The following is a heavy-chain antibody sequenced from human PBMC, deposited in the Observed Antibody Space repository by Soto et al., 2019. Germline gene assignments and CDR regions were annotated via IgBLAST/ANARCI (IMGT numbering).Heavy chain of an antibody. Sequence: ASVKVSCKASGYTFTSYGISWVRQAPGQGLEWMGWISAYNGNTNYAQKLQGRVTMTTDTSTSTAYMELRSLRSDDTAVYYCARDTMITFGGVIVIGYWGQGTLVTVSS. CDR1: GYTFTSYG. CDR3: ARDTMITFGGVIVIGY. CDR2: ISAYNGNT. V-gene: IGHV1-18*01. D-gene: IGHD3-16*02. J-gene: IGHJ4*02.